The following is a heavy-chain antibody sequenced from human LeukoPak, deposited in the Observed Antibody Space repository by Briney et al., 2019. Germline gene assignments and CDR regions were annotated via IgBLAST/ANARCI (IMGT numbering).Heavy chain of an antibody. V-gene: IGHV4-34*01. D-gene: IGHD6-19*01. J-gene: IGHJ4*02. CDR3: AREPYSSGWYGYFDY. Sequence: SETLSLTCAVYGGSFSGYYWSWIRQPPGKGLEWIGEINHSGSTNYIPSLKSRATISVDTSKNQFSLKLSSVTAADTAVYYCAREPYSSGWYGYFDYWGQGTLVTVSS. CDR1: GGSFSGYY. CDR2: INHSGST.